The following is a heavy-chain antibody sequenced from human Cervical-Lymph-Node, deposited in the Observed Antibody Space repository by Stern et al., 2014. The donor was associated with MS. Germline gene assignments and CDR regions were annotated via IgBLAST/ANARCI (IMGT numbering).Heavy chain of an antibody. CDR1: GGSFSGYY. CDR2: IYHSGST. CDR3: AGEEAVGALGLTRY. V-gene: IGHV4-34*01. D-gene: IGHD1-26*01. J-gene: IGHJ4*02. Sequence: QLQLQQWGAGLLKPSETLSLTCTVSGGSFSGYYWNWIRQSPGKGLEWLGEIYHSGSTIYNPSLKSRVTMSVDTSKNQFSLRLTSVTAADTAVYYCAGEEAVGALGLTRYWGLGTLVTVSS.